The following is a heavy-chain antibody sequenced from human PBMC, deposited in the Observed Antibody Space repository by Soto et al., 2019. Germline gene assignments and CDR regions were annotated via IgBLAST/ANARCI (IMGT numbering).Heavy chain of an antibody. CDR3: ARIPYYDYIWGSYRNDAFDI. J-gene: IGHJ3*02. CDR1: GFSLSNARMG. D-gene: IGHD3-16*02. Sequence: QVTLKESGPVLVKPTETLTLTCTVSGFSLSNARMGVSWIRQPPGKALEWLAHIFSNDEKSYSTSLKSRLTISMDTSKSQVVLTMTNMDPVDTATYYCARIPYYDYIWGSYRNDAFDIWGQGTMVTVSS. V-gene: IGHV2-26*01. CDR2: IFSNDEK.